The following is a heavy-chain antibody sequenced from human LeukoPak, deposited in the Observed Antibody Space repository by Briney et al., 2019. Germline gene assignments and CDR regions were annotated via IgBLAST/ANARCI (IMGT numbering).Heavy chain of an antibody. CDR2: IKEDGSEE. Sequence: GGSLRLSCAASGFTVSSNLMTWVRQSPGRGLEWVANIKEDGSEEYYVDSVKGRFTISRDNAKNSLYLQMNSLRAEDTAVYYCARPRYCSSISCYFHAFDVWGQGTMVTVSS. D-gene: IGHD2-2*01. V-gene: IGHV3-7*01. J-gene: IGHJ3*01. CDR3: ARPRYCSSISCYFHAFDV. CDR1: GFTVSSNL.